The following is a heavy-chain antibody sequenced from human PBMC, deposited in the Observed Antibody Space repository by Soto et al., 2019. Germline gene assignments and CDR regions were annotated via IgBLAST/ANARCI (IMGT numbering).Heavy chain of an antibody. CDR1: GFTVSNYH. V-gene: IGHV3-66*01. D-gene: IGHD3-22*01. CDR3: ARGAYYYDSSGLSY. J-gene: IGHJ4*02. Sequence: PGGSLRLSCAASGFTVSNYHMNWVRRAPGKGLEWVSVIYTAGSADFADSVKGRFSISRDNAKNSLYLQMNSLRAEDTAVYYCARGAYYYDSSGLSYWGQGTLVTVSS. CDR2: IYTAGSA.